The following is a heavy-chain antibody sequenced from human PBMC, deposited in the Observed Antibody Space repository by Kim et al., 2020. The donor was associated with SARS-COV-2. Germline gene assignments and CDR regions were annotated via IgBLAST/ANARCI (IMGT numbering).Heavy chain of an antibody. CDR1: GFTFGDYA. CDR3: TRDRILPAYYYYGMDV. Sequence: GGSLRLSCTASGFTFGDYAMTWVRQAPGKGLEWVGFIRSKAYGGTTEYAASVKGRFIISRDDSKSIAHLQMNRLKTEDTAVYYCTRDRILPAYYYYGMDVWGRGTTFTVSS. V-gene: IGHV3-49*04. J-gene: IGHJ6*02. D-gene: IGHD2-2*01. CDR2: IRSKAYGGTT.